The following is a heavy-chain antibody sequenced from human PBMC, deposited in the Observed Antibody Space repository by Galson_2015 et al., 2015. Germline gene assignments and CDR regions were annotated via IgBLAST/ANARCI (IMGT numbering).Heavy chain of an antibody. CDR1: GYTFTSYY. CDR2: MNPNSGNT. J-gene: IGHJ6*02. D-gene: IGHD3-10*01. Sequence: SVKVSCKASGYTFTSYYMHWVRQATGQGLEWMGWMNPNSGNTGYAQKFQGRVTMTRNTSISTAYMELSSLRSEDTAVYYCARGLARSSILWSGVQSRDYCYSDMDVWGQGTPVTVSS. CDR3: ARGLARSSILWSGVQSRDYCYSDMDV. V-gene: IGHV1-8*02.